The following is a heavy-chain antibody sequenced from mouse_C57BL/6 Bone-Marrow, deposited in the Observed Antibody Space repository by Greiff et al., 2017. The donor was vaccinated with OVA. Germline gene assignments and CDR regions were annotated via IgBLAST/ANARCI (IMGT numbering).Heavy chain of an antibody. CDR3: ARDLYYFDY. Sequence: EVMLVESGGGLVKPGGSLKLSCAASGFTFSDYGMHWVRQAPEKGLEWVAYISSGSSTIYYADTVKGRFTISRDNAKNTRFLQMTSLRSEDTAMYYCARDLYYFDYWGQGTTLTVSS. V-gene: IGHV5-17*01. CDR1: GFTFSDYG. J-gene: IGHJ2*01. CDR2: ISSGSSTI.